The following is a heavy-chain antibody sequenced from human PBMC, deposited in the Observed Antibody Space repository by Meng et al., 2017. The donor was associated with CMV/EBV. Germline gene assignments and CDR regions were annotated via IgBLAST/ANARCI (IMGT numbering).Heavy chain of an antibody. Sequence: KIACKASGYTFTSYGISWVRQAPGQGLEWMGWISAYNGNTNYAQKLQGRVTMTTDTSTSTAYMELRSLRSDDTAVYYCARDLGNPPDYWGQGTLVTVSS. J-gene: IGHJ4*02. CDR3: ARDLGNPPDY. D-gene: IGHD7-27*01. CDR2: ISAYNGNT. CDR1: GYTFTSYG. V-gene: IGHV1-18*01.